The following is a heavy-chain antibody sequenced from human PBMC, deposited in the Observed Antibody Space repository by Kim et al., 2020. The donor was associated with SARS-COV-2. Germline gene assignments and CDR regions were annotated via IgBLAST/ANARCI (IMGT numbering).Heavy chain of an antibody. CDR2: ISSSGSTI. Sequence: GGYLRLSCGASGFTFSSYSMNWVRQAPGKGLEWVSHISSSGSTIKYADSVKGRFTISRDNAKNSLYLRMNSLRDEDTAVYYCARDVFPYGSGSGWFDPWGQGTLVTVSS. J-gene: IGHJ5*02. CDR1: GFTFSSYS. V-gene: IGHV3-48*02. CDR3: ARDVFPYGSGSGWFDP. D-gene: IGHD3-10*01.